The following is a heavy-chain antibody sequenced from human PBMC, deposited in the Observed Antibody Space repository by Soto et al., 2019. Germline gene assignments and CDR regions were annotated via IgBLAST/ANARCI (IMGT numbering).Heavy chain of an antibody. V-gene: IGHV1-69*12. CDR1: GGTFSSYA. CDR3: ARSDSRSPSYYYYCGMDV. CDR2: IIPMFGTA. D-gene: IGHD6-6*01. J-gene: IGHJ6*02. Sequence: QVQLVQSGAEVKKPGSSVKVSCKASGGTFSSYAISWVRQAPGQGLEWMGGIIPMFGTANYAQKFQGRVTITADESTSTAYMELSSLRSEDTAVYYCARSDSRSPSYYYYCGMDVWDQGSTVTVSS.